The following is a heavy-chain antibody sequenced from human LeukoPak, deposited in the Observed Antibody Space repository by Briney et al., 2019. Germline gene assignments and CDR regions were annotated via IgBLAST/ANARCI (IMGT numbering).Heavy chain of an antibody. CDR1: GFTFSGYW. Sequence: GGSLRLSCAASGFTFSGYWMSWVRQAPGKGLEWVANINQDGSIIHYVDSARGRFTISRDNAKNSLYLQMNSLRAEDTAVYYCAKDKTYYYGSGSHLPYYYYMDVWGKGTTVTVSS. J-gene: IGHJ6*03. CDR2: INQDGSII. V-gene: IGHV3-7*04. D-gene: IGHD3-10*01. CDR3: AKDKTYYYGSGSHLPYYYYMDV.